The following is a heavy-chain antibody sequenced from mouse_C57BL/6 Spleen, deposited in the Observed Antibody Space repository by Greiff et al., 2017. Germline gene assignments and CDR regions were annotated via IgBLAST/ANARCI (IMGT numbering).Heavy chain of an antibody. V-gene: IGHV1-82*01. J-gene: IGHJ1*03. CDR2: IYPGDGDT. Sequence: VKLMESGPELVKPGASVKISCKASGYAFSSSWMNWVKQRPGKGLEWIGRIYPGDGDTNYNGKFKGKATLTADKSSSTAYMQLSSLTSEDSAVYFCARGGNLLLRSFDVWGTGTTVTVSS. D-gene: IGHD1-1*01. CDR3: ARGGNLLLRSFDV. CDR1: GYAFSSSW.